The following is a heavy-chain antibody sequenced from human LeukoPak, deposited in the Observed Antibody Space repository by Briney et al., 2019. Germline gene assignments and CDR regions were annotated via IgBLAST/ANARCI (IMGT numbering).Heavy chain of an antibody. D-gene: IGHD1-26*01. J-gene: IGHJ4*02. V-gene: IGHV3-23*01. CDR1: GFTFSSYA. CDR2: ISGSGGST. CDR3: AKPQWETRRGPFDY. Sequence: PGGSLRLSCAASGFTFSSYAMSWVRQAPGKGLEWVSAISGSGGSTYHADSVKGRFTISRDNSKNTLYLQMNSLRAEDTAVYYCAKPQWETRRGPFDYWGQGTLVTVSS.